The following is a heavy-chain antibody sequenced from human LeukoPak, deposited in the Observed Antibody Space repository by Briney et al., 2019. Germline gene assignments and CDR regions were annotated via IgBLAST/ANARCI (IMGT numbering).Heavy chain of an antibody. CDR3: ARDRRLRGEDY. Sequence: GASVKVSCKASGYTFTSYDINWVRQATGQGLEWMGWMNPNSGNTGYAQKFQGRVTMTRDMSTSTVYMELSSLRSEDTAVYYCARDRRLRGEDYWGQGTLVTVSS. CDR1: GYTFTSYD. D-gene: IGHD4-17*01. J-gene: IGHJ4*02. CDR2: MNPNSGNT. V-gene: IGHV1-8*01.